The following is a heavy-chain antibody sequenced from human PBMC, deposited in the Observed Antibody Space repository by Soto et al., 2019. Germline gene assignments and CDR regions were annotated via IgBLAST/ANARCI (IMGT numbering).Heavy chain of an antibody. D-gene: IGHD1-1*01. V-gene: IGHV3-53*01. Sequence: DVQLVASGGGLIQPGESLRLSCAAFGFTVSGKKYMAWVRQPPGKGLEWVSALYDVDGTYYADSVKGRFTTSSDNSRTIVYLQIHSLGPDDTAVYFCASWHLQEHAYDIWGQGTTVTVSS. J-gene: IGHJ3*02. CDR2: LYDVDGT. CDR3: ASWHLQEHAYDI. CDR1: GFTVSGKKY.